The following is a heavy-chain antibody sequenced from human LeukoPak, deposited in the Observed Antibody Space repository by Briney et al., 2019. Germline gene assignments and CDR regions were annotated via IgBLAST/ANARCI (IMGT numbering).Heavy chain of an antibody. CDR3: ARHWSHSVAQFGRSFWFDP. J-gene: IGHJ5*02. CDR2: MDTSGHT. D-gene: IGHD2-15*01. V-gene: IGHV4-4*07. CDR1: GGSISGYY. Sequence: KTSETLSLTCIVSGGSISGYYWSWIRQPAGKGLDWIGHMDTSGHTNYNSSLMSRVTMSVDTSKNQFSLRLTSVTAADTAVYYCARHWSHSVAQFGRSFWFDPWGQGTLVTVSS.